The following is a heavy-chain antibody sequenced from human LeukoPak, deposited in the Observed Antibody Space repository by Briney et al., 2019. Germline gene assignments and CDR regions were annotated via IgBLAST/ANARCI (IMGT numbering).Heavy chain of an antibody. CDR1: GGSFSGYY. CDR3: ARAPPRGGAYYYYGMDV. CDR2: INHSGST. J-gene: IGHJ6*02. D-gene: IGHD2-21*01. V-gene: IGHV4-34*01. Sequence: PSETLSLTCAVYGGSFSGYYWSWIRQPPGKGLEWIGEINHSGSTNYNPSLKSRVTISVDTSKNQFSLKLSSVTAADTAVYYCARAPPRGGAYYYYGMDVWGQGTTVTVSS.